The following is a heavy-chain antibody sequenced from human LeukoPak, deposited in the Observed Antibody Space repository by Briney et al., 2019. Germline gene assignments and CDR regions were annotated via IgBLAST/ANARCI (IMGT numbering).Heavy chain of an antibody. V-gene: IGHV4-59*08. CDR3: ARHRCSGGSCYPMNWFDP. J-gene: IGHJ5*02. CDR2: IYYSGST. D-gene: IGHD2-15*01. CDR1: GGSISSYY. Sequence: PSETLSLTCTVSGGSISSYYWNWIRQPPGKGLEWIGYIYYSGSTNYNPSLKSRVTISVDTSKNQFSLKLSSVTAADTAVYYCARHRCSGGSCYPMNWFDPWGQGTLVTVSS.